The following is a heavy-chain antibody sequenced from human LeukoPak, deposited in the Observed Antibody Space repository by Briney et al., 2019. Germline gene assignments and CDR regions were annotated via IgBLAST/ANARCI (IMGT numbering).Heavy chain of an antibody. CDR2: INHSGST. V-gene: IGHV4-34*01. D-gene: IGHD4-11*01. CDR3: ARGDYSHFDY. Sequence: PSETLSLTCAVYGGSFSGYYWSWIRQPPGKGLEWIGEINHSGSTNYNPSLKSRVTMSVGPSMNQFSLNLRSVTAADTAVYYCARGDYSHFDYWGQGTLVTVSS. J-gene: IGHJ4*02. CDR1: GGSFSGYY.